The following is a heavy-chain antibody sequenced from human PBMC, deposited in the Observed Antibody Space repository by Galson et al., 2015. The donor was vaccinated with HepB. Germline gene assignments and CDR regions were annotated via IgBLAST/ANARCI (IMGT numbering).Heavy chain of an antibody. CDR2: IYSGDTT. Sequence: SLRLSCAASGFYVSNNYMGWVRRAPGKGLEWVSIIYSGDTTFDADSVKGRFSISRDISKNTLYLQMNSLRAEDTAMYYCGRLQYYYDSRGYRTNWFDPLGRGTLVTVSA. D-gene: IGHD3-22*01. CDR1: GFYVSNNY. V-gene: IGHV3-66*02. J-gene: IGHJ5*02. CDR3: GRLQYYYDSRGYRTNWFDP.